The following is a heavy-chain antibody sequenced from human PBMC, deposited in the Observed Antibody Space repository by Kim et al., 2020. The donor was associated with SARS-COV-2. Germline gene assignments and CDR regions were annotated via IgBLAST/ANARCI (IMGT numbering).Heavy chain of an antibody. CDR1: GYTFTSYG. V-gene: IGHV1-18*01. J-gene: IGHJ6*02. CDR3: ARDKESLRYFDWFGSNYYGMDV. D-gene: IGHD3-9*01. Sequence: ASVKVSCKASGYTFTSYGISWVRQAPGQGLEWMGWISAYNGNTNYAQKLQGRVTMTTDTSTSTAYMELRSLRSDDTAVYYCARDKESLRYFDWFGSNYYGMDVWGQGTTVTVAS. CDR2: ISAYNGNT.